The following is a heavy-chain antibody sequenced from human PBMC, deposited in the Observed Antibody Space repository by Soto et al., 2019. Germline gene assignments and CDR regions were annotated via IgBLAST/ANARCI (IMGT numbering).Heavy chain of an antibody. V-gene: IGHV3-23*01. CDR1: GFTFSSYA. J-gene: IGHJ4*02. CDR3: ADVMVRGVIIPSV. CDR2: ISGSGGST. Sequence: EVQLLESGGGLVQPGGSLRLSCAASGFTFSSYAMSLVRQAPGKGLEWVSAISGSGGSTYYADSVKGRFTISRDNSKNPLYLQMNILSAGDPAVDYCADVMVRGVIIPSVWCQGTLVTVSS. D-gene: IGHD3-10*01.